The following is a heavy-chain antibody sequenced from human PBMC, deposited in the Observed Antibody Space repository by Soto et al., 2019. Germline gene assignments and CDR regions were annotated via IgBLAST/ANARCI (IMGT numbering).Heavy chain of an antibody. V-gene: IGHV4-59*08. J-gene: IGHJ4*01. CDR1: GGSISSYY. CDR3: ARHDGFSSGWIFDY. CDR2: IYYHGNT. Sequence: PSETLSLTCTVSGGSISSYYWSWIRQPPGKGLEWIGSIYYHGNTNYNPSLKSRVTISVDTSKNQFSLKLRSVTAADTAVYYCARHDGFSSGWIFDYWGHGTLVTVSS. D-gene: IGHD6-19*01.